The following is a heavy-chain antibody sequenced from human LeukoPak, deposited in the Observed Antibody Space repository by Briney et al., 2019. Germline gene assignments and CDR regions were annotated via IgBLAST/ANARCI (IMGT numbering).Heavy chain of an antibody. Sequence: SETLSFTCSVFGYSVSSGYYWGWIRQPPGKGLEWIGSIYHSGNTYYNPSLKCRVTISVDTSKNQFSLNLSSVTATDAALYYCARHARSGRRYYFDYWGQGTLVTVSS. V-gene: IGHV4-38-2*01. D-gene: IGHD3-10*01. CDR3: ARHARSGRRYYFDY. CDR1: GYSVSSGYY. CDR2: IYHSGNT. J-gene: IGHJ4*02.